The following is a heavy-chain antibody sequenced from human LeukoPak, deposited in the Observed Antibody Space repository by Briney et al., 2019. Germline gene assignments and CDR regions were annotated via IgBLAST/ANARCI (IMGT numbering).Heavy chain of an antibody. CDR2: ISSSSSYI. D-gene: IGHD6-13*01. Sequence: PGGSLRLSCAASGFTFSSYSMNWVRQAPGKGLEWVSSISSSSSYIYYADSVKGRFTISRDNAKNSLYLQMNSLRAEDTAVYYCARDRGSSSWYSARFGYWGRGTLVTVSS. V-gene: IGHV3-21*01. CDR3: ARDRGSSSWYSARFGY. CDR1: GFTFSSYS. J-gene: IGHJ4*02.